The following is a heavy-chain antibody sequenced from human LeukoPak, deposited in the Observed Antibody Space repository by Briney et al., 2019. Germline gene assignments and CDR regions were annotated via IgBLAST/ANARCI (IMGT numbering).Heavy chain of an antibody. D-gene: IGHD7-27*01. J-gene: IGHJ4*02. V-gene: IGHV3-21*01. CDR3: ASTTGDRDY. Sequence: GGSLRLSCVASGFTFSSYSMNWVRQAPGKGLEWVSYISGSSTYICYVDSLKGRFTISRDNAKNSLYLQMNSLRVEDTAVYYCASTTGDRDYWGQGTLVNVSS. CDR1: GFTFSSYS. CDR2: ISGSSTYI.